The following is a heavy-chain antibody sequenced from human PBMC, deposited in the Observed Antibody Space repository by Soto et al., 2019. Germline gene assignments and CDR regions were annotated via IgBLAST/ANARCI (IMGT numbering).Heavy chain of an antibody. V-gene: IGHV4-34*01. J-gene: IGHJ4*02. CDR1: GGSFSGYY. CDR2: INHSGST. Sequence: AETLSLTCAVYGGSFSGYYWSWIRQPPGKGLEWIGEINHSGSTNYNPPLKSRVTISVDTSKNQFSLKLSSVTAADTDVYYCGLADMIWGEGTLVTVSS. CDR3: GLADMI. D-gene: IGHD3-16*01.